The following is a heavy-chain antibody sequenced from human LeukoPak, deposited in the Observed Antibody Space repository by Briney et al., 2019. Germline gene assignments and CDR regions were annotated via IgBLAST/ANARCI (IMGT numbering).Heavy chain of an antibody. CDR2: IYSGGST. CDR1: GFTFSSYV. Sequence: GGSLRLSCAASGFTFSSYVMHWVRQAPGKGLEWVSVIYSGGSTYYADSVKGRFTISRDNSKNTLYLQMNSLGAEDTAVYYCAREVRHGDAFDIWGQGTMVTVSS. J-gene: IGHJ3*02. V-gene: IGHV3-66*01. CDR3: AREVRHGDAFDI.